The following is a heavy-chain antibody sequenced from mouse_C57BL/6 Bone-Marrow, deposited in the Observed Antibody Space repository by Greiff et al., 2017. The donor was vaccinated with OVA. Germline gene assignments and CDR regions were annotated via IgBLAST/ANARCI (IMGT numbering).Heavy chain of an antibody. V-gene: IGHV5-6*01. CDR1: GFTFSSYG. CDR2: ISSGGSYT. CDR3: ARHYYGSSYY. J-gene: IGHJ2*01. D-gene: IGHD1-1*01. Sequence: EVKLVESGGDLVKPGGSLKLSCAASGFTFSSYGMSWVRQTPDKRLEWVATISSGGSYTYYPDSVKGRFTISRDKAKNTLYLQLSSLKSEETAVYYCARHYYGSSYYWGQGTTLTVSS.